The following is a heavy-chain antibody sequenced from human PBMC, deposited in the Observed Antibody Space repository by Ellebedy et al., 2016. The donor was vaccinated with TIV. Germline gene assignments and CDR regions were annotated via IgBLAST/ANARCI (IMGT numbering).Heavy chain of an antibody. CDR1: GFTFNSYS. V-gene: IGHV3-21*01. J-gene: IGHJ4*02. CDR2: ISGTSSFI. CDR3: ARGFSGTFLDY. Sequence: GESLKISXAASGFTFNSYSMNWVRQAPGKGLEWVSSISGTSSFIYYADSVKGRFTISRDNAKNSLYLQLNSLRAKDTALYYCARGFSGTFLDYWGQGTLVTVSS. D-gene: IGHD1-26*01.